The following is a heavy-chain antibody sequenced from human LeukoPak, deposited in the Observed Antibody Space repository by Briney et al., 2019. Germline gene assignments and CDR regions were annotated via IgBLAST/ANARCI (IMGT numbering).Heavy chain of an antibody. Sequence: ASKTLSLTCTVSGGSISSGGYYWSWIRQHPGKGLEWIGYIYYSGSTYYNPSLKSRVTISVDTSKNQFSLKLSSVTAADTAVYYCARGPDYDFWSGYYSRNWFDPWGQGTLVTVSS. CDR1: GGSISSGGYY. V-gene: IGHV4-31*03. CDR2: IYYSGST. J-gene: IGHJ5*02. CDR3: ARGPDYDFWSGYYSRNWFDP. D-gene: IGHD3-3*01.